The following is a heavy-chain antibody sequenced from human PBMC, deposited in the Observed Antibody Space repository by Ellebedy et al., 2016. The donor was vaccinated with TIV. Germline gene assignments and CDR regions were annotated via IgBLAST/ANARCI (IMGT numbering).Heavy chain of an antibody. J-gene: IGHJ5*02. CDR1: GFTFSSYA. CDR2: ISSSSSTI. Sequence: GGSLRLSXAASGFTFSSYAMHWVRQAPGKGLEWVSYISSSSSTIYYADSVKGRFTISRDNAKNSLYLQMNSLRAEDTAVYYCARDHRITIFGVVIQHNWFDPWGQGTLVTVSS. V-gene: IGHV3-48*01. D-gene: IGHD3-3*01. CDR3: ARDHRITIFGVVIQHNWFDP.